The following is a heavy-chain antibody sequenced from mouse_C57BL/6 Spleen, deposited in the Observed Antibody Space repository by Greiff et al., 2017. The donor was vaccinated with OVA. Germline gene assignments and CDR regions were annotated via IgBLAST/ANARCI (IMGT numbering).Heavy chain of an antibody. CDR2: ISSGGAYI. Sequence: EVQGVESGEGLVKPGGSLKLSCAASGFTFSSYAMSWVRQTPEKRLEWVAYISSGGAYIYYADTVKGRFTISRDNARNTLYLQMSSLKSEDTAMYYCTRGVYYDAMDYWGQGTSVTVSS. CDR3: TRGVYYDAMDY. V-gene: IGHV5-9-1*02. CDR1: GFTFSSYA. J-gene: IGHJ4*01.